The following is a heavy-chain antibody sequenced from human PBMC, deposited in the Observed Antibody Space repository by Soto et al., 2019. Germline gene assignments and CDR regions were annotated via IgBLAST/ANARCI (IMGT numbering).Heavy chain of an antibody. J-gene: IGHJ4*02. D-gene: IGHD3-10*01. CDR3: ARADGSGSYSPRRFDY. V-gene: IGHV4-59*01. CDR2: IYYSGST. Sequence: SETPSLTCAVSGGSISSSYCSWIRQPPGKGLEWIGYIYYSGSTNYNPSLKSRVTISVDTSKNQFSLKLSSVTAADTAVYYCARADGSGSYSPRRFDYWGQGTLVTVSS. CDR1: GGSISSSY.